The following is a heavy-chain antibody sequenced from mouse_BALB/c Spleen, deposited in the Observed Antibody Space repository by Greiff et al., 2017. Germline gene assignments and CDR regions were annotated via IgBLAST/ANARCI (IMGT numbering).Heavy chain of an antibody. CDR2: IWSGGST. V-gene: IGHV2-2*02. D-gene: IGHD2-14*01. CDR1: GFSLTSYG. CDR3: ARKGYYRYDGGYYYAMDY. Sequence: QVQLKESGPGLVQPSQSLSITCTVSGFSLTSYGVHWVRQSPGKGLEWLGVIWSGGSTDYNAAFISRLSISKDNSKSQVFFKMNSLQANDTAIYYCARKGYYRYDGGYYYAMDYWGQGTSVTVSS. J-gene: IGHJ4*01.